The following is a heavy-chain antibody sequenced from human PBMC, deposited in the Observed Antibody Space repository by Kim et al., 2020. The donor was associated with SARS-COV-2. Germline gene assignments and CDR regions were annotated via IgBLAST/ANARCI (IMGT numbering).Heavy chain of an antibody. J-gene: IGHJ4*02. Sequence: YATSVQRRFTISRDNSKNTLYLQMNSMRAEDTAMYYCAKGYSYGYGYFDYWGQGTLVTVSS. V-gene: IGHV3-33*06. CDR3: AKGYSYGYGYFDY. D-gene: IGHD5-18*01.